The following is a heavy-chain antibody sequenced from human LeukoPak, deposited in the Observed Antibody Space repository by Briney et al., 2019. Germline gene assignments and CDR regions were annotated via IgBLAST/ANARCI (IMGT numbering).Heavy chain of an antibody. V-gene: IGHV3-30-3*01. J-gene: IGHJ4*02. CDR3: ARGGRYSSSWTSTRFDY. Sequence: GGSLRLSCAASGFTFSSYAMHWVRQAPGKGLEWVAVISYDGSNKYYADSVKGRFTISRDNSKNTLYLQMNSLRAGDTAVYYCARGGRYSSSWTSTRFDYWGQGTLVTVSS. CDR1: GFTFSSYA. CDR2: ISYDGSNK. D-gene: IGHD6-13*01.